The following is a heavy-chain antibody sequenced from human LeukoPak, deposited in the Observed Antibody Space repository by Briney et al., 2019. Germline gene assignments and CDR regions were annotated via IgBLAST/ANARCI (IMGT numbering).Heavy chain of an antibody. CDR1: GFSFSSSV. Sequence: GGSLRLSCAASGFSFSSSVIHWVRQAPGKGLEWVARMANAGSNEYYPDSVKGRFTISRDNSKNTVYLQMNSLRAEDTAIYYCARGFTSSTSCYLLNWGQGTLVTVSS. V-gene: IGHV3-30*14. J-gene: IGHJ4*02. D-gene: IGHD2-2*01. CDR3: ARGFTSSTSCYLLN. CDR2: MANAGSNE.